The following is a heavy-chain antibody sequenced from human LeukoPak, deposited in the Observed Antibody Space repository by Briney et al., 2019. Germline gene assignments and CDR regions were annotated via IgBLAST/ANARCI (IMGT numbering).Heavy chain of an antibody. V-gene: IGHV4-39*01. CDR2: IHYSGST. CDR3: ARHARITMIVVVFDY. CDR1: GGSISSSSYY. J-gene: IGHJ4*02. Sequence: SETLSLTCTVSGGSISSSSYYWGWIRQPPGKGLEWIGSIHYSGSTYYNPSLNRRVTISVDTSNNQFSLKLSSVTAADTAVYYCARHARITMIVVVFDYWGQGTLVTVSS. D-gene: IGHD3-22*01.